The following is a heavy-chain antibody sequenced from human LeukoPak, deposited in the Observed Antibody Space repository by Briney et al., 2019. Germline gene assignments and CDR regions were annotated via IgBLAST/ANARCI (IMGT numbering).Heavy chain of an antibody. CDR3: ARANIAVAGYYFDY. CDR2: IIPILGIA. D-gene: IGHD6-19*01. V-gene: IGHV1-69*04. Sequence: GSSVKVSCKASGGTFSSYAISWVRQAPGQGLEWMGRIIPILGIANYAQKFQGRVTITADKSTSTAYMELSSLRSEDTAVYYCARANIAVAGYYFDYWGQGTLVTVSS. J-gene: IGHJ4*02. CDR1: GGTFSSYA.